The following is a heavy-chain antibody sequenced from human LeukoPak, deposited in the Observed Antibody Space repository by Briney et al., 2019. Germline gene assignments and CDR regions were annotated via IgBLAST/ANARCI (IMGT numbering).Heavy chain of an antibody. J-gene: IGHJ4*02. CDR1: GGSISSGGYS. CDR2: IYHSGST. CDR3: ARYIVATIEGYYFDY. Sequence: PSQALSLTCAVSGGSISSGGYSWSWIRQPPGKGLEWIGYIYHSGSTYYNPSLKSRVTISVDRSKNQFSLKLSSVTAADTAVYYCARYIVATIEGYYFDYWGQGTLVTVPS. D-gene: IGHD5-12*01. V-gene: IGHV4-30-2*01.